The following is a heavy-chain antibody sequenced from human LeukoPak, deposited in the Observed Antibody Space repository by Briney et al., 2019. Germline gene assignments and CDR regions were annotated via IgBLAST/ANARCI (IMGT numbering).Heavy chain of an antibody. D-gene: IGHD5-18*01. Sequence: GGSLRLSCTASGFTFSSYAMSWVRQAPGKGLKCVSAISGSGGSAYYADSVKGRFTISRDNSKNTLYLQMNSLRAEDTAVYYCAKLVGYSYGYFDYWGQGTLVTVSS. V-gene: IGHV3-23*01. J-gene: IGHJ4*02. CDR1: GFTFSSYA. CDR3: AKLVGYSYGYFDY. CDR2: ISGSGGSA.